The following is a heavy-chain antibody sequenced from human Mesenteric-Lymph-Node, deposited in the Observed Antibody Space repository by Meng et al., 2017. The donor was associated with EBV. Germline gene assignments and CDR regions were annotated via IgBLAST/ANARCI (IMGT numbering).Heavy chain of an antibody. V-gene: IGHV4-61*01. CDR1: GDSVSSGSDY. Sequence: QVQPQAVGPGTGNPTETLAPTCTVSGDSVSSGSDYRGWSRQPPGKGLEWIGYIYYSGSANYNPSLKMRVAISVDTSKNQLSLKLCSETGAYTSVYYCGRGRTYWYFDLWGRGTLVTVSS. CDR3: GRGRTYWYFDL. J-gene: IGHJ2*01. CDR2: IYYSGSA.